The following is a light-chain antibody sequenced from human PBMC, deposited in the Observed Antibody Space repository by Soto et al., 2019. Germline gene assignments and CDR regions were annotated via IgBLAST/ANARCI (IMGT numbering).Light chain of an antibody. J-gene: IGKJ1*01. CDR3: QQYGSSPWT. Sequence: PGARATLSCRASQSVRSSYLAWYQQNPGQPPRLLIYDATNRATGIPDRFSGSGSGTDFTLTISRLEPEDFAVYYCQQYGSSPWTFGQGTKVEIK. CDR1: QSVRSSY. V-gene: IGKV3-20*01. CDR2: DAT.